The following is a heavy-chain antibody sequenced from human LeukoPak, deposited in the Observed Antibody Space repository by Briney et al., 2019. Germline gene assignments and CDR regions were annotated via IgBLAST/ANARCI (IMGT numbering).Heavy chain of an antibody. Sequence: GASVKVSCKASGYTFTSYGISWVRQAPGQGLEWMGGIIPIFGTANYAQKFQGRVTITADESTSTAYMELSSLRSEDTAVYYCARVQVDTAMVDDVWGQGTLVTVSS. J-gene: IGHJ4*02. CDR2: IIPIFGTA. D-gene: IGHD5-18*01. CDR1: GYTFTSYG. CDR3: ARVQVDTAMVDDV. V-gene: IGHV1-69*13.